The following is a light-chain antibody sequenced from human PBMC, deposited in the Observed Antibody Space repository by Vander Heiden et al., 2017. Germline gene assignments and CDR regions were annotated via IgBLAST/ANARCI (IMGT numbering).Light chain of an antibody. V-gene: IGKV3-20*01. Sequence: DIVLTQSPGSLTLSPGERATLTCRASQSVSSNYLAWYQQRPGQAPRLLIYGASTRATGIPDRFSGSGSGTDFTLSISRVEPEDSAVYSCQQYGSAPWTFGQGTKVEI. CDR3: QQYGSAPWT. CDR2: GAS. CDR1: QSVSSNY. J-gene: IGKJ1*01.